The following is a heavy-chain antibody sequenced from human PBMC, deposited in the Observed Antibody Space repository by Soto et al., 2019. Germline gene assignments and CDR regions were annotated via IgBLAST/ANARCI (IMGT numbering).Heavy chain of an antibody. D-gene: IGHD2-15*01. CDR2: ISAYNGNT. J-gene: IGHJ4*02. V-gene: IGHV1-18*01. Sequence: ASVKVSCKASGYTFTSYGISWLRQAPGQGLEWMGWISAYNGNTNYAQKLQGRVTMTTDTSTSTAYMELRSLRSDDTAVYYCARVTLEDIVVVVAATDFDYWGQGTLVTVSS. CDR1: GYTFTSYG. CDR3: ARVTLEDIVVVVAATDFDY.